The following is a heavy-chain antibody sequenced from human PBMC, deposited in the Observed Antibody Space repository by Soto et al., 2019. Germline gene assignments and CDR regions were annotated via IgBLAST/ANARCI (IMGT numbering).Heavy chain of an antibody. CDR1: GFTFSNYA. CDR3: AREAYPVGANDAFDI. J-gene: IGHJ3*02. Sequence: QVQLVESGGGVVQPGGSLRLSCAASGFTFSNYAIHWARQAPGRGLEWVALISHDGTNKHYADSVKGRFTISRDNLKNTVYLQMNSLKPDDTAVFYCAREAYPVGANDAFDIWGQGRMVTVSS. V-gene: IGHV3-30-3*01. CDR2: ISHDGTNK. D-gene: IGHD1-26*01.